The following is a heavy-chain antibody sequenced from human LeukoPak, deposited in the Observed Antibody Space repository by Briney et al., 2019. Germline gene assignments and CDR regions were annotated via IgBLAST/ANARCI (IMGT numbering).Heavy chain of an antibody. CDR3: ARDRSPYYDDSSGYLNWFDP. D-gene: IGHD3-22*01. J-gene: IGHJ5*02. V-gene: IGHV1-18*01. CDR1: GYTFSSYG. Sequence: ASGKASCKAAGYTFSSYGINWVRQAHGQGLEWKGWVSAHNGNTNYGPKLQGRVTLTTETSTSTAYMELRSLRSDETTVYYCARDRSPYYDDSSGYLNWFDPWGQGTLVTVSS. CDR2: VSAHNGNT.